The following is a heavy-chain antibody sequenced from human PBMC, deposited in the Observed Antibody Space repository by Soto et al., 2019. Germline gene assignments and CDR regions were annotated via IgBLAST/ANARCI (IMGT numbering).Heavy chain of an antibody. D-gene: IGHD6-19*01. J-gene: IGHJ4*02. CDR1: GFTFISSF. CDR3: ARYYRGSGRYFFDY. CDR2: INQDGGVT. Sequence: GXLRLSCDASGFTFISSFMVWIRQAPGKGLEWVANINQDGGVTYYVDSVEGRFTISRDNTKDSLYLQMKSLRGEDTAIYYCARYYRGSGRYFFDYWGQGTPVTVSS. V-gene: IGHV3-7*03.